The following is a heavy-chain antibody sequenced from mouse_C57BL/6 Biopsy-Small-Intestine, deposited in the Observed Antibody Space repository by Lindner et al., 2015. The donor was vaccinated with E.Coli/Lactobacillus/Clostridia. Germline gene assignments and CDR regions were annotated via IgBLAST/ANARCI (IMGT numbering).Heavy chain of an antibody. CDR2: ISYDGSN. CDR1: GYSITSGYY. Sequence: VQLQESGPGLVKPSQSLSLTCSVTGYSITSGYYWNWIRQFPGNKLEWMGYISYDGSNNYNPSLKNRISITRDTSKNQFFLKLNSVATEDTATYYCAGGSSYEAWFAYWGQGTLVTVSA. CDR3: AGGSSYEAWFAY. J-gene: IGHJ3*01. D-gene: IGHD1-1*01. V-gene: IGHV3-6*01.